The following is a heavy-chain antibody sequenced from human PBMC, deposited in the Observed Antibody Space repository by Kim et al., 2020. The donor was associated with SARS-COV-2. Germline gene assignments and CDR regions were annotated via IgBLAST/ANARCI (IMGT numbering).Heavy chain of an antibody. D-gene: IGHD2-15*01. V-gene: IGHV4-59*01. J-gene: IGHJ4*02. Sequence: PSLKSRVTISVDTSQNQFSLKLSSVTAADTAVYYWARLDRGGHEQYYFDYWGQGTLVTVSS. CDR3: ARLDRGGHEQYYFDY.